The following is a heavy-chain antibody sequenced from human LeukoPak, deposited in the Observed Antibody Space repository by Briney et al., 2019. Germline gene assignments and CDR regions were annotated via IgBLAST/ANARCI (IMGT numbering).Heavy chain of an antibody. CDR2: VSGSDENK. D-gene: IGHD2-15*01. CDR3: ARAGLGGHYIDY. CDR1: GFTFSDYY. J-gene: IGHJ4*02. V-gene: IGHV3-11*01. Sequence: GGSLRLSCAASGFTFSDYYMTWIRQAPGQGLEWISYVSGSDENKYYAGSVRDRFAISRDNAEKSLFLQMSNVRAEDTAVYYCARAGLGGHYIDYWGQGTLVTVSS.